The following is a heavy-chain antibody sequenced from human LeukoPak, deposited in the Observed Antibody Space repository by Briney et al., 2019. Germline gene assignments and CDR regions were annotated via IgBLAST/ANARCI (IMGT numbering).Heavy chain of an antibody. V-gene: IGHV3-66*02. CDR1: GFAVSSNY. CDR3: GGSGSYYPLFDY. CDR2: IYSGGST. Sequence: GGSLRLSCAASGFAVSSNYMSWVRHAPGKGLEWVSVIYSGGSTYHSDSVKGRFTISRDNSKNTLYLQMNSLRVEDTAVYYCGGSGSYYPLFDYWGQGTLVTVSS. D-gene: IGHD1-26*01. J-gene: IGHJ4*02.